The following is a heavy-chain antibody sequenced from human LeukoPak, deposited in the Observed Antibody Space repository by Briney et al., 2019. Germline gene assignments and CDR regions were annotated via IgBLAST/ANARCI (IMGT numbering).Heavy chain of an antibody. CDR1: GGSFSGYY. D-gene: IGHD3-22*01. CDR3: ARGGEVKYYYDSSGYYYFDY. Sequence: SETLSLTCAVYGGSFSGYYWSWIRQPPGKGLEWIGEINHSGSTNYNPSLKSRVTISVDTSKNQCSLKLSSVTAADTAVYYCARGGEVKYYYDSSGYYYFDYWGQGTLVTDSS. CDR2: INHSGST. V-gene: IGHV4-34*01. J-gene: IGHJ4*02.